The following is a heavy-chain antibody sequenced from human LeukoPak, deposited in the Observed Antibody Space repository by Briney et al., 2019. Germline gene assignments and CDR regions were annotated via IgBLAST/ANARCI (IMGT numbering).Heavy chain of an antibody. CDR3: ARHSIDGDWFDS. V-gene: IGHV5-51*01. CDR1: GYSFTTYW. D-gene: IGHD2/OR15-2a*01. CDR2: IYPGDSDT. J-gene: IGHJ5*01. Sequence: GESLQISCKGSGYSFTTYWIGWVRQMPGKGLEWMGIIYPGDSDTRYSPSFQGQVTISADKSISTAYLQWGSPKASDTAMYYCARHSIDGDWFDSWGQGTLVTVSS.